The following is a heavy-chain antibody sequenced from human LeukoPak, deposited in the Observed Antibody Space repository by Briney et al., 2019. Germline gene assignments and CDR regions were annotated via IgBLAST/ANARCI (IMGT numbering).Heavy chain of an antibody. D-gene: IGHD3-22*01. CDR2: IYYSGST. CDR1: GGSISSYY. CDR3: ARYDSSGYYYAFDY. V-gene: IGHV4-59*01. J-gene: IGHJ4*02. Sequence: SETLSLTCTVSGGSISSYYWSWIRQPPWQGLEWIRYIYYSGSTNYNPSLKSRVTISVDTSKNQFSLKLSSVTAADTAVYYCARYDSSGYYYAFDYWGQGTLVTVSS.